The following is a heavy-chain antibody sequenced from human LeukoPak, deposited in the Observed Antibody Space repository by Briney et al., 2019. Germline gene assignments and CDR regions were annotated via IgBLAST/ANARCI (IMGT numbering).Heavy chain of an antibody. CDR1: GYTFSSYD. CDR3: ATVSYSSGWYEFDP. J-gene: IGHJ5*02. Sequence: GASVKVSCKASGYTFSSYDINWVRQATGQGLEWMGWMNPNSGNTGYAQKFQGRVTMTRDTSISTAYMELSRLRSDDTAVYYCATVSYSSGWYEFDPWGQGTLVTVSS. V-gene: IGHV1-8*01. CDR2: MNPNSGNT. D-gene: IGHD6-19*01.